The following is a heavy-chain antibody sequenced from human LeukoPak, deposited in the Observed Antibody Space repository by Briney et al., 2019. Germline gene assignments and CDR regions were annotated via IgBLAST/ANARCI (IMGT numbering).Heavy chain of an antibody. CDR1: GGSISSYY. V-gene: IGHV4-59*01. CDR3: ARGWGVSGSVYYFDY. D-gene: IGHD3-3*01. Sequence: SETLSLTCTVSGGSISSYYWSWIRQPPGKGLEWIGYIYDSGSTNYNPSLKSRVTISVDTSKNQFSLKLSSVTAADTAVYYCARGWGVSGSVYYFDYWGQGTLVTVSS. CDR2: IYDSGST. J-gene: IGHJ4*02.